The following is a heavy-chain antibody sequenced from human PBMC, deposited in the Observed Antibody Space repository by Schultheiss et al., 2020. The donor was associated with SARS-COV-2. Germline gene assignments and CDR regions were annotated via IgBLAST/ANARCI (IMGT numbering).Heavy chain of an antibody. V-gene: IGHV4-61*08. CDR1: GGSISSGGYY. Sequence: SETLSLTCTVSGGSISSGGYYWSWIRQHPGKGLEWIGYIYYSGSTNYNPSLKSRVTISVDTSKNQFSLKLSSVTAADTAVYYCARFYEAFLEWLFLPYWGQGTLVTVSS. CDR3: ARFYEAFLEWLFLPY. CDR2: IYYSGST. D-gene: IGHD3-3*01. J-gene: IGHJ4*02.